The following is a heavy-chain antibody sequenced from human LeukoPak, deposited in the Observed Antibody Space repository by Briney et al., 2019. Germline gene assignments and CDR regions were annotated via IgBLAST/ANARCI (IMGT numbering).Heavy chain of an antibody. J-gene: IGHJ4*02. CDR2: IYYSGST. CDR3: ATIPGIAPPGEYYFDY. Sequence: PSETLSLTCTVSGGSISSSSYYWGWIRQPPGKGLEWIGSIYYSGSTYYNPSLKSRVTISVDTSKNQFSLKLSSVTAADTAVYYCATIPGIAPPGEYYFDYWGQGTLVTVSS. V-gene: IGHV4-39*07. D-gene: IGHD6-13*01. CDR1: GGSISSSSYY.